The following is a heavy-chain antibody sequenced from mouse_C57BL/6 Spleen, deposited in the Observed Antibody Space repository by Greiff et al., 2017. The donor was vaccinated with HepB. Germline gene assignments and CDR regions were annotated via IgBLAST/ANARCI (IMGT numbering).Heavy chain of an antibody. CDR1: GFNIKDDY. V-gene: IGHV14-4*01. CDR3: TTDGSSSAGFAY. D-gene: IGHD1-1*01. Sequence: EVKLQQSGAELVRPGASVKLSCTASGFNIKDDYMHWVKQRPEQGLEWIGWIDPENGDTEYASKFQGKATITADTSSNTAYLQLSSLTSEDTAVYYCTTDGSSSAGFAYWGQGTLVTVSA. CDR2: IDPENGDT. J-gene: IGHJ3*01.